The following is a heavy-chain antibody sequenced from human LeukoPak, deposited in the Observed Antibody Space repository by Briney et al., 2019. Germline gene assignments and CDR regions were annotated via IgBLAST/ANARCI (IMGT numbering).Heavy chain of an antibody. CDR3: ARPRVTANNYYYYGMDV. Sequence: ASVKASCKASGYTFTTYDINWVRQATGQGLEWMGWMNPNSGNTAYAQKFQGRVTMTRNTSISTAYMELSSLRSEDTAVYYCARPRVTANNYYYYGMDVWGQGTTVTVSS. CDR1: GYTFTTYD. J-gene: IGHJ6*02. V-gene: IGHV1-8*01. CDR2: MNPNSGNT. D-gene: IGHD2-21*02.